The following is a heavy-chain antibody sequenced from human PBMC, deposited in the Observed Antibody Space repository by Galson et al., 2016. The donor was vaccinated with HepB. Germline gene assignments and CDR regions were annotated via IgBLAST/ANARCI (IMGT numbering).Heavy chain of an antibody. J-gene: IGHJ6*02. V-gene: IGHV3-33*02. CDR2: IWNDGKNK. CDR3: ARDPGGSSGYGMDF. CDR1: GFTFSSYG. Sequence: SLRLSCAASGFTFSSYGMHWVRQAPGKGLEWVAVIWNDGKNKQYADSAKGRFTISRDNSRDTLFLLMTSLRAEDTAVYYCARDPGGSSGYGMDFWGQGTTVTVSS. D-gene: IGHD6-13*01.